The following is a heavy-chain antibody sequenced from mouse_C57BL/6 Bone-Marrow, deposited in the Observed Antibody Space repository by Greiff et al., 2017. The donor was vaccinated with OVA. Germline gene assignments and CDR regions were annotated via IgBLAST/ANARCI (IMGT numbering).Heavy chain of an antibody. J-gene: IGHJ4*01. CDR2: ILRGGST. D-gene: IGHD2-5*01. Sequence: VQVVESGPGLVQPSQSLSITCTVSGFSLTSYGVHWVRQSPGKGLEWLGVILRGGSTDYNAAFMSRLSNTKDNAKSKVVYKMNSLQADDTAIYYCARGDSNYDAMDYWGQGTSVTVSS. CDR3: ARGDSNYDAMDY. V-gene: IGHV2-5*01. CDR1: GFSLTSYG.